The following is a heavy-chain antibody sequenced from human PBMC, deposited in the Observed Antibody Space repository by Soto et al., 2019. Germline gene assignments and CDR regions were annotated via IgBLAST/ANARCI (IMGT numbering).Heavy chain of an antibody. CDR2: IYYSGST. CDR3: ASSSVRTIFGVGIPLV. CDR1: GGSISTYY. J-gene: IGHJ4*02. Sequence: XTLSLTCTVSGGSISTYYWSWIRQPPGKGLESIGYIYYSGSTNYNPYLKSPVTISVDTSKNQFSLKLSSVNAAETAVYYCASSSVRTIFGVGIPLVWGQGTLGTVS. D-gene: IGHD3-3*01. V-gene: IGHV4-59*01.